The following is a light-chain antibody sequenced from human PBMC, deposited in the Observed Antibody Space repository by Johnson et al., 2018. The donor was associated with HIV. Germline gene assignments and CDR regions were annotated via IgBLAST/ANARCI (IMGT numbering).Light chain of an antibody. V-gene: IGLV1-51*01. J-gene: IGLJ1*01. CDR3: GTWDGSLSGV. Sequence: QSVLTQPPSVSAAPGQKVTISCSGSSSNIGNNYVSWYQQLPGTALKLLIYDNNKRPSGIPDRFSGSKSGTSATLGITGLQTGDEADYYCGTWDGSLSGVFGTGTKVTGL. CDR2: DNN. CDR1: SSNIGNNY.